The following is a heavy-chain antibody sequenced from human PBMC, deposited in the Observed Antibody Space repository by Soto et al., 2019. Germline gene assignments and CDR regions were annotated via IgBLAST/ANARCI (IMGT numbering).Heavy chain of an antibody. D-gene: IGHD2-15*01. Sequence: GGSLRLSCAASGFTFSSYAMHWVSQAPGKGLVWVSRINSDGSSTSYADSVKGRFTISRDNAKNTLYLQMNSLRAEDTAVYYCVRTSLVVAAATREDYWGQGTLVTVSS. V-gene: IGHV3-74*01. J-gene: IGHJ4*02. CDR1: GFTFSSYA. CDR3: VRTSLVVAAATREDY. CDR2: INSDGSST.